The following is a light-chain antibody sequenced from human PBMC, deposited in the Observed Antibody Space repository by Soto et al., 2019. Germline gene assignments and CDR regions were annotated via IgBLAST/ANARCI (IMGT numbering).Light chain of an antibody. Sequence: QSALTQPASVSGSPGQSITISCTGTSSDVGSYNLVSWYQHHPGKAPKLMIYEASKRPSGVANRFAGSKSGNTASLTISGRQTADEADYFCCSYAGSGTLVFGGGTKLTVL. CDR1: SSDVGSYNL. J-gene: IGLJ2*01. CDR2: EAS. V-gene: IGLV2-23*01. CDR3: CSYAGSGTLV.